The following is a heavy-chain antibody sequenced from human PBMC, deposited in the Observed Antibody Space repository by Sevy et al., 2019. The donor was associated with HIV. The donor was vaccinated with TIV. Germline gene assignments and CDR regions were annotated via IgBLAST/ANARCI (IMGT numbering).Heavy chain of an antibody. Sequence: SETLSLTCAVYGGSFSGYYWSWIRQPPGKGLEWIGEINHSGSTNYNPSLKSRVTISVDTSKNQFSLKLSSVTAADTAVYYCARGPITMVRGVIKYYYYYGMDVWGLGTTVTVSS. V-gene: IGHV4-34*01. CDR1: GGSFSGYY. CDR2: INHSGST. J-gene: IGHJ6*02. CDR3: ARGPITMVRGVIKYYYYYGMDV. D-gene: IGHD3-10*01.